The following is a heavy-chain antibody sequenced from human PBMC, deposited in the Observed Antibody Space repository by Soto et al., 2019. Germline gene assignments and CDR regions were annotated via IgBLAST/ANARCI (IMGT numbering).Heavy chain of an antibody. V-gene: IGHV1-69*01. CDR3: ARVSYYDFWSGSKRTYYFDY. CDR1: GGTFSSYA. D-gene: IGHD3-3*01. CDR2: IIPIFGTA. J-gene: IGHJ4*02. Sequence: QVQLVQSGAEVKKPGSSVKVSCKASGGTFSSYAISWVRQAPGQGLEWMGGIIPIFGTANYAQKFQGRVTITAAEATSTAYMELSSLRSEDTAVYYCARVSYYDFWSGSKRTYYFDYWGQGTLVTVSS.